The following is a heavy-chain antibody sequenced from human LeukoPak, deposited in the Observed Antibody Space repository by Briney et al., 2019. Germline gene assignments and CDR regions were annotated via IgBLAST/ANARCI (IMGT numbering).Heavy chain of an antibody. V-gene: IGHV3-48*03. CDR1: GFTFSSYE. D-gene: IGHD1-26*01. J-gene: IGHJ4*02. CDR3: ARLGGSYYGFDY. CDR2: ISSSGSTI. Sequence: GGSLRLSCAASGFTFSSYEMNWIRQAPGKGLEWVSYISSSGSTIYYADSVKGRFTISRDNAKNSLYLQMNSLRAEDAAVYYCARLGGSYYGFDYWGQGALVTVSS.